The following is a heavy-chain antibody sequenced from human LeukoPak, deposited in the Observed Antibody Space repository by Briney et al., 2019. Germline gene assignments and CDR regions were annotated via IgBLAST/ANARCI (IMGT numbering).Heavy chain of an antibody. V-gene: IGHV3-13*01. CDR2: IGTAGDT. J-gene: IGHJ3*02. Sequence: GGSLRLSCAASGFTLRSYDMPWVRQATGKGLGWVSAIGTAGDTYYPGSVKGRFTISRENAKNSLYLQMNSLRAGDTAVYYCAREGGYGEGDAFDIWGQGTMVTVSS. CDR1: GFTLRSYD. D-gene: IGHD4-17*01. CDR3: AREGGYGEGDAFDI.